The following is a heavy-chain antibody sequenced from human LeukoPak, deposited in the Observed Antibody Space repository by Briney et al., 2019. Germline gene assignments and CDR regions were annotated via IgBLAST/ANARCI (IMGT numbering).Heavy chain of an antibody. J-gene: IGHJ4*02. CDR1: GFTFSSYS. D-gene: IGHD5-12*01. CDR2: ISSSSSYI. Sequence: KPGGSLRLSCAASGFTFSSYSMNWVRQAPGKGLEWVSSISSSSSYIYYADSVKGRFTISRDNAKNSLYLQMNSLRAEDTAVYYCARDPPVEMATIIFSRGDYWGQGTLVTVSS. V-gene: IGHV3-21*01. CDR3: ARDPPVEMATIIFSRGDY.